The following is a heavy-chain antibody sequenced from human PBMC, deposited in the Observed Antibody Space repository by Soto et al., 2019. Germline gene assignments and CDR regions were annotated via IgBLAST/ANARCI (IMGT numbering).Heavy chain of an antibody. D-gene: IGHD3-22*01. J-gene: IGHJ4*02. V-gene: IGHV1-69*06. CDR3: AREVYYYDSSGSYFDY. CDR1: GGTFSSYA. Sequence: SVKVSCKASGGTFSSYAISWVRQAPGQGLEWMGGIIPIFGTANYAQKFQGRVTITADKSTSTAYMELSSLRSEDTAVYCCAREVYYYDSSGSYFDYWGQGTLVTVSS. CDR2: IIPIFGTA.